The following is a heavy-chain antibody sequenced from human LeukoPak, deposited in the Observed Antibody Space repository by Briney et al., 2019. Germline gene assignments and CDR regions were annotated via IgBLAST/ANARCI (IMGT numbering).Heavy chain of an antibody. CDR2: ISWDGGST. CDR1: GFTFDDYT. CDR3: AKGGMYSSGWYFDY. J-gene: IGHJ4*02. V-gene: IGHV3-43*01. D-gene: IGHD6-19*01. Sequence: GGSLRLSCAASGFTFDDYTMHWVRQAPGKGLEWVSLISWDGGSTYYADSVKGRFTISRDNSKNSLYLQMNSLRTEDTALYYCAKGGMYSSGWYFDYWGQGTLVTVSS.